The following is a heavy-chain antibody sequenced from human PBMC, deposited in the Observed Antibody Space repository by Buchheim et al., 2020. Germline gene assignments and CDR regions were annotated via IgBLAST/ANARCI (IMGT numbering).Heavy chain of an antibody. Sequence: QVQLQQWGAGLLKPSETLSLTCAVYGGSFSGYYWSWIRQPPGKGLEWIGEINHSGSTNYNPSLKSRVTISVDTSKNQFSLKLSSVTAADTAVYYCARVLRFLEWSLSDYYYGMDVWGQGTT. CDR1: GGSFSGYY. CDR2: INHSGST. J-gene: IGHJ6*02. V-gene: IGHV4-34*01. D-gene: IGHD3-3*01. CDR3: ARVLRFLEWSLSDYYYGMDV.